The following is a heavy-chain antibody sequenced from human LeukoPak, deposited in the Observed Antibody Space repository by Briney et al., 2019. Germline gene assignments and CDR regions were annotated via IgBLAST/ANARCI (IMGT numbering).Heavy chain of an antibody. J-gene: IGHJ5*02. V-gene: IGHV4-59*08. Sequence: SETLSLTCIVSGGSISSYYWSWIRQTPGKGLELIAYISYIGATSYNPSLKSRVTISVDTSKNQFSLKLSSVTAADTAVYYCARDYYSWFDPWGQGTLVTVSS. D-gene: IGHD2-21*01. CDR2: ISYIGAT. CDR3: ARDYYSWFDP. CDR1: GGSISSYY.